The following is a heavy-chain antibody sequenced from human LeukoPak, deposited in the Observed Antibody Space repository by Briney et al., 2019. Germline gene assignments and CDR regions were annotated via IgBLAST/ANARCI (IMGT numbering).Heavy chain of an antibody. CDR3: ARGKNQRITIFGVVNRGFDY. Sequence: SSETLSLTCAVYGGSFSGYYWSWIRQPPGKGLEWIGEINHSGSTNYNPSLKSQVTISVDTSKNQFSLKLSSVTAADTAVYYCARGKNQRITIFGVVNRGFDYWGQGTLVTVSS. D-gene: IGHD3-3*01. V-gene: IGHV4-34*01. CDR2: INHSGST. J-gene: IGHJ4*02. CDR1: GGSFSGYY.